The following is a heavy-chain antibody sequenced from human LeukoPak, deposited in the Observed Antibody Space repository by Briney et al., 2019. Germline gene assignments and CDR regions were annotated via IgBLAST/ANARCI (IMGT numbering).Heavy chain of an antibody. CDR3: ARPHSVEWLVHDAFDI. Sequence: PSETLSLTCTVSGGSINSDYWSWIRQPPGKGLEWIGHIYYSGSTNYNPSLKSRVTISVDTSKNQISLKLSSVTAADTAVYYCARPHSVEWLVHDAFDIWGQGTMVTVSS. CDR1: GGSINSDY. V-gene: IGHV4-59*08. D-gene: IGHD6-19*01. CDR2: IYYSGST. J-gene: IGHJ3*02.